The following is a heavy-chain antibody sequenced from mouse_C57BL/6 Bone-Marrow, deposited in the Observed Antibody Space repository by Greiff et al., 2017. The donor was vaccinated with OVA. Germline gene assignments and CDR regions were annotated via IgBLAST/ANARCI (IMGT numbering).Heavy chain of an antibody. CDR3: ARQEGWLRRFLDY. CDR1: GFTFSDYG. J-gene: IGHJ2*01. Sequence: DVMLVESGGGLVKPGGSLKLSCAASGFTFSDYGMHWVRQAPEKGLEWVAYISSGSSTIYYADTVKGRFTISRDNAKNTLFLQMTSLRSEDTAMYYCARQEGWLRRFLDYWGQGTTLTVSS. D-gene: IGHD2-2*01. V-gene: IGHV5-17*01. CDR2: ISSGSSTI.